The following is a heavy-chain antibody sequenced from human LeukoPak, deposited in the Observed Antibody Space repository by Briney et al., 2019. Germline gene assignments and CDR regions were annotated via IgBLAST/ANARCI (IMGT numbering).Heavy chain of an antibody. D-gene: IGHD3-22*01. V-gene: IGHV4-4*07. CDR3: ARDELGPNYYDSSGSGDYFDY. CDR2: IYTSGST. J-gene: IGHJ4*02. CDR1: GGSISSYY. Sequence: SETLSLTCTVSGGSISSYYWSWIRQPAGKGLEWIGRIYTSGSTNYNPSLKSRVTMSVDTSKNQFSLKLSSVTAAGTAVYYCARDELGPNYYDSSGSGDYFDYWGQGALVTVSS.